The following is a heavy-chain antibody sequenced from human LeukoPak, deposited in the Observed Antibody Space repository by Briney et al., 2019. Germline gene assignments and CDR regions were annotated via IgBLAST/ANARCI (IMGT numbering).Heavy chain of an antibody. D-gene: IGHD4-23*01. Sequence: ASVKVSCKASVYTFTNYGISWVRQAPGQGLEWMGWVSVYKGDTNYAQKLQGRVTMTTDTSTSTAYMELRSLTSDDTAVYYCARDGYGGFDYWGQGTLVTVSS. CDR1: VYTFTNYG. CDR2: VSVYKGDT. V-gene: IGHV1-18*01. J-gene: IGHJ4*02. CDR3: ARDGYGGFDY.